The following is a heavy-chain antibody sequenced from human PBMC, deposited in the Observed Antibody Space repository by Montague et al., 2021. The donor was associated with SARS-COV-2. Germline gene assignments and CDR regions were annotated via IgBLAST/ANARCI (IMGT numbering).Heavy chain of an antibody. D-gene: IGHD3-22*01. Sequence: SETLSLTCAVYGESFSGYYWTWIRHPPGKGLEWIGEINHRGRTKSNPSLKSRVTISVDTATNQFSLRLSSVTAADTAVYYCARGHQGTTMIVVVMVGEQYYFDYWGQGTLVSVSS. CDR3: ARGHQGTTMIVVVMVGEQYYFDY. CDR2: INHRGRT. CDR1: GESFSGYY. V-gene: IGHV4-34*01. J-gene: IGHJ4*02.